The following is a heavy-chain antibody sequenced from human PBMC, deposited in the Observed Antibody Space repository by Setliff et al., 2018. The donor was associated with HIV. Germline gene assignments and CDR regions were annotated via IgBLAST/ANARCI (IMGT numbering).Heavy chain of an antibody. CDR2: ISYDGSNK. CDR1: GFTFSSYA. Sequence: SGGSLRLSCAASGFTFSSYAMHWVRQAPGKGLEWVAVISYDGSNKYYADSVKGRFTISRDNSKNTLYLQMNSLRAEDTAVYYCARADYGSGSYSGQIYYFDYWGQGTLVTVSS. V-gene: IGHV3-30-3*01. CDR3: ARADYGSGSYSGQIYYFDY. J-gene: IGHJ4*02. D-gene: IGHD3-10*01.